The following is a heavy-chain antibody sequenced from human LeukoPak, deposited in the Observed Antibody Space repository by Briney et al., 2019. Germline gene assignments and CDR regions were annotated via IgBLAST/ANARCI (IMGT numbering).Heavy chain of an antibody. Sequence: RASVKVSCKASGYTFTSYGISWGRQAPGQGLEWMGWISAYNGNTNYAQKLQGRVTMTTDTSTSTAYMELRSLRSDDTAVYYCARDPQQLVGATGGGFNFWGQGTLVTVSS. CDR3: ARDPQQLVGATGGGFNF. J-gene: IGHJ4*02. CDR1: GYTFTSYG. CDR2: ISAYNGNT. D-gene: IGHD1-26*01. V-gene: IGHV1-18*01.